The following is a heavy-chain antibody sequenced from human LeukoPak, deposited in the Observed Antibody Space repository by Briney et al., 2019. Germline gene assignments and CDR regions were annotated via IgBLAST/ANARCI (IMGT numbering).Heavy chain of an antibody. CDR2: INPSGGST. CDR1: GHTFISYY. V-gene: IGHV1-46*01. Sequence: GASVKVSCKASGHTFISYYMHWVRQAPGQGLEWMGAINPSGGSTSYAQKFQGRVTMTRDTSTSTVYMELSSLRSEDTAVYYCARGTGLGGDYVSNWGQGTLVTVSS. CDR3: ARGTGLGGDYVSN. J-gene: IGHJ4*02. D-gene: IGHD4-17*01.